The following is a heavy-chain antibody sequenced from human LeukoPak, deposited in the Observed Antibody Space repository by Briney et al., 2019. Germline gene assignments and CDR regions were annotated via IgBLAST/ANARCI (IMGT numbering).Heavy chain of an antibody. D-gene: IGHD3-10*01. CDR3: AKDRDVTDV. J-gene: IGHJ6*04. Sequence: GGSLRLSCAASGFTFSSYAMHWVRQAPGKGLEWVAVISYDGSNKYYADSVKGRFTISRDNSKNTLYLQMNSLRAEDTAVYYCAKDRDVTDVWAKGPRSPSPQ. V-gene: IGHV3-30-3*01. CDR1: GFTFSSYA. CDR2: ISYDGSNK.